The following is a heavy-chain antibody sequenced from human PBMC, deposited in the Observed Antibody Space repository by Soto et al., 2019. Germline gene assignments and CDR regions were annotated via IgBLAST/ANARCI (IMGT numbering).Heavy chain of an antibody. CDR1: GFTFSSYG. D-gene: IGHD1-1*01. V-gene: IGHV3-30*18. Sequence: QVQLVESGGGVVQPGRSLRLSCAASGFTFSSYGMHWVRQAPGKGLEWVAVISYDGSNKYYADSVKGRFTISRDNSKNPLYLQMNSLRAEDTAVYYCAKDQAGTTGFDYWGQGTLVTVSS. J-gene: IGHJ4*02. CDR2: ISYDGSNK. CDR3: AKDQAGTTGFDY.